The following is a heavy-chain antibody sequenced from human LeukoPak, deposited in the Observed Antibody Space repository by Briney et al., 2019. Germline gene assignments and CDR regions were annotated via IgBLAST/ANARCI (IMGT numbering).Heavy chain of an antibody. D-gene: IGHD2-2*01. Sequence: ASVKVSCKASGYTFTGYYMHWVRQAPGQGLEWMGWLNPDSGGTNSAQKFQGRVTMTRDTSISTAYMELTRLASDDTAVYYCARSPRYCSGSDCYPDYWGQGTLVTVSS. V-gene: IGHV1-2*02. CDR3: ARSPRYCSGSDCYPDY. J-gene: IGHJ4*02. CDR1: GYTFTGYY. CDR2: LNPDSGGT.